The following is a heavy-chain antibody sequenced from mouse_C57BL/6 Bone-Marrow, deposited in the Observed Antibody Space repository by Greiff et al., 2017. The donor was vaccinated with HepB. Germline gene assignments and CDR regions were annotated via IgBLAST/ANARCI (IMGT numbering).Heavy chain of an antibody. J-gene: IGHJ1*03. D-gene: IGHD1-1*01. CDR1: GYTFTDYT. Sequence: VQLQESDAELVKPGASVKISCKASGYTFTDYTIHWMKQRPEQGLEWIGYIYPRDGSSRYNEKFKDKATLTEDKSSSTAYMQLNSLTSEDSAVFFCARRTTVGYFDVWGTGTTVTVSS. CDR2: IYPRDGSS. V-gene: IGHV1-78*01. CDR3: ARRTTVGYFDV.